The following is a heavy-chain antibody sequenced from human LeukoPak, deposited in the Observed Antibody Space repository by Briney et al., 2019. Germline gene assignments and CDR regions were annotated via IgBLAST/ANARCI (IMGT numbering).Heavy chain of an antibody. CDR2: TYYRSKWLN. CDR3: ARGSEDPGIAAARLDY. CDR1: GDSISSNSVA. Sequence: KTSQTLSLTCAISGDSISSNSVAWNWIRQSPSRGLEWLGRTYYRSKWLNDFAVSVKSRMKITPDTSKNQFSLQLSSVTPEDTAVYYCARGSEDPGIAAARLDYWGQGTLVTVSS. V-gene: IGHV6-1*01. J-gene: IGHJ4*02. D-gene: IGHD6-13*01.